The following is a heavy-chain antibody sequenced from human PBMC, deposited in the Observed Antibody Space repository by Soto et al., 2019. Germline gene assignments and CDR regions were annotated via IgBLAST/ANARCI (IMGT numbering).Heavy chain of an antibody. V-gene: IGHV3-30*02. CDR1: GFSFSSYG. CDR3: ATRYYYGSGSFHLDN. CDR2: TWYDGSNK. Sequence: GGSLRLSCAASGFSFSSYGMHWVRQAPGKGLEWVAVTWYDGSNKYYADSVKGRFTISRDNSKNTLYLQMSSLRPKDTALYYCATRYYYGSGSFHLDNWGQGTLVTVSS. J-gene: IGHJ4*02. D-gene: IGHD3-10*01.